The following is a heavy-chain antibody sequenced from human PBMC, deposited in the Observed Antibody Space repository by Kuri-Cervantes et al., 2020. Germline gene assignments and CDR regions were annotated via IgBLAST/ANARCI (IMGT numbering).Heavy chain of an antibody. CDR3: ARSFYCTNGICPFDY. Sequence: SETLSLTCDVSGYSISSGYYWGWIRQPPGKGLEWIASVYQIGTTSYNPSLKSRVTISMDTSKNQFSLKLSSVTAADTAMYYCARSFYCTNGICPFDYWGQGTLVTVSS. J-gene: IGHJ4*02. V-gene: IGHV4-38-2*01. CDR2: VYQIGTT. D-gene: IGHD2-8*01. CDR1: GYSISSGYY.